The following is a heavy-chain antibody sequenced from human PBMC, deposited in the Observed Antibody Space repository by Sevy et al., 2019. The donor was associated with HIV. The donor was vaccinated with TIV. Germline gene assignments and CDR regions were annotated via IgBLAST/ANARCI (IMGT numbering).Heavy chain of an antibody. Sequence: GGSLRLSCVASGFTFNTYWMTWVRQAPGKGLEWVANINPDGSEKDYVDSLKGRFTVSRDNAETSCYLHMNSLRFEDTAVYFCARLLWDVVVVPGTTPGQYFDYWGQGTLVTVSS. V-gene: IGHV3-7*01. D-gene: IGHD2-2*01. CDR3: ARLLWDVVVVPGTTPGQYFDY. CDR1: GFTFNTYW. CDR2: INPDGSEK. J-gene: IGHJ4*02.